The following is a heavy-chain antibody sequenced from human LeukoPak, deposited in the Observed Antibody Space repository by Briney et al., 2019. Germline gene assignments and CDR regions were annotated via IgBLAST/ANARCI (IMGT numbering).Heavy chain of an antibody. CDR3: ARFWFNSFDP. CDR1: GYTFTSYY. V-gene: IGHV1-46*01. Sequence: ASVKVSCKASGYTFTSYYMHWVRQAPGQGLEWMGIINPSGGSTSYAQKFQGRVTITADESTSTAYMELSSLRSEDTAVYYCARFWFNSFDPWGQGTLVTVSS. J-gene: IGHJ5*02. D-gene: IGHD3-3*01. CDR2: INPSGGST.